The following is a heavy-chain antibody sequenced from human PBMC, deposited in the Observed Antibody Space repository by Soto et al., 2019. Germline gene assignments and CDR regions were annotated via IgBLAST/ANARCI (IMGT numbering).Heavy chain of an antibody. Sequence: LSCAASGFTFSSYAMSWVRQAPGKGLEWVSAISGSGGSTYYADSVKGRFTISRDNSKNTLYLQMNSLRAEDTAVYYCAKGLSRYYYDSSGYSFDYWGQGTLVTVSS. D-gene: IGHD3-22*01. J-gene: IGHJ4*02. CDR3: AKGLSRYYYDSSGYSFDY. CDR2: ISGSGGST. CDR1: GFTFSSYA. V-gene: IGHV3-23*01.